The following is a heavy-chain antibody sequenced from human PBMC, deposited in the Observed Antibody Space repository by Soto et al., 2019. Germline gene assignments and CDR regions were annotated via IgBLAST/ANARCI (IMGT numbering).Heavy chain of an antibody. D-gene: IGHD2-15*01. V-gene: IGHV4-34*01. CDR2: INHSGST. Sequence: SETLSLTCAVYGGSFSGYYWSWIRQPPGKGLEWIGEINHSGSTNYNPSLKSRVTISVDTSKNQFSLKLSSVTAADTAVYYCARVRAYCSGGSCYYYYYMDVWGKGTTVTVSS. CDR1: GGSFSGYY. CDR3: ARVRAYCSGGSCYYYYYMDV. J-gene: IGHJ6*03.